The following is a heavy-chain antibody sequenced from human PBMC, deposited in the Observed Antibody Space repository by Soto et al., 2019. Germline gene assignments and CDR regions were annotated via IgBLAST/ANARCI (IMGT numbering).Heavy chain of an antibody. D-gene: IGHD1-26*01. CDR1: GFTFSNYA. CDR2: ISGSGDNK. J-gene: IGHJ4*02. V-gene: IGHV3-23*01. Sequence: PGGSLRLSCAASGFTFSNYAMTWVRQAPGKGLEWVSTISGSGDNKYYADSVKGRFTISRDNSKNTLYLQMNSLRAEDTAVYYCAKGGIVGATNHQFPLYYFDYWGQGTLVTVSS. CDR3: AKGGIVGATNHQFPLYYFDY.